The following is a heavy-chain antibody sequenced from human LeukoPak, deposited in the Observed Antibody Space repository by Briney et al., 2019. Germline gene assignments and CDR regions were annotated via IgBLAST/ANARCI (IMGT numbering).Heavy chain of an antibody. V-gene: IGHV3-23*01. CDR3: AKEGYYDSSNYYYVDGAFDI. CDR2: ISGSGGST. J-gene: IGHJ3*02. CDR1: GFTFSSYA. D-gene: IGHD3-22*01. Sequence: GGSLRLSCAASGFTFSSYAMSWVRQAPGKGLEWVSAISGSGGSTYYADSVKGRFTISRDNSKNTLYLQMNSLRAEDTAVYYCAKEGYYDSSNYYYVDGAFDIWGQGTMVTVSS.